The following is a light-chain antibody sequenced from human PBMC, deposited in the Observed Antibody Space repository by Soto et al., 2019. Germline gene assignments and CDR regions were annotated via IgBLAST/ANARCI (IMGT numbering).Light chain of an antibody. Sequence: AIQMTQSPSSLSASVGDRVTITCRASQDIRNDLGWYQQKPGKAPKILINAASRLQGGIPSRFSGSGSGTDFTLTISSLQPEDFATYYCLQDFNYPRTFGQGTKVEVK. CDR2: AAS. CDR3: LQDFNYPRT. J-gene: IGKJ1*01. CDR1: QDIRND. V-gene: IGKV1-6*02.